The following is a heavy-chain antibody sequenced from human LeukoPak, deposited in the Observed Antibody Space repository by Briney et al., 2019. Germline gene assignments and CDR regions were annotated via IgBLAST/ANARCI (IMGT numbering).Heavy chain of an antibody. CDR1: GFTFSSYE. CDR3: ARVVGATPGYFDY. CDR2: ISTSGSTK. D-gene: IGHD1-26*01. V-gene: IGHV3-48*03. Sequence: PGGSLRLSCAASGFTFSSYEMNWVRQAPGKGLEWVSYISTSGSTKYYADSVKGRFTISRDNAKNSLYLQMNSLRAEDTAVYYCARVVGATPGYFDYWGQGTLVTVSS. J-gene: IGHJ4*02.